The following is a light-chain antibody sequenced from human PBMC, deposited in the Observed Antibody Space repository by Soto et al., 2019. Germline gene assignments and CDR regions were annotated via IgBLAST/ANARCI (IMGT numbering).Light chain of an antibody. CDR3: QQFNNWPTLT. V-gene: IGKV3-15*01. CDR1: QSVSSN. CDR2: GAS. J-gene: IGKJ4*01. Sequence: EIVMTQSSATLSVSPGERATLSCRASQSVSSNLAWYQQKPGQAPRLLIYGASSRATGIPARFSGSGSGTVFTLTINSLQSEDFAVYFCQQFNNWPTLTFGGGTKV.